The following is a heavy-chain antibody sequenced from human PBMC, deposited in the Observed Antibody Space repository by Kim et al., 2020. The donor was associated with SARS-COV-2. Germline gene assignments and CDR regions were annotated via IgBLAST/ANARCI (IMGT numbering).Heavy chain of an antibody. Sequence: STYSNPSLKSRVTISVDTSKNQFSLKLSSVTAADTAVYYCAGARVYFDYWGQGTLVTVSS. CDR3: AGARVYFDY. V-gene: IGHV4-31*02. CDR2: ST. J-gene: IGHJ4*02.